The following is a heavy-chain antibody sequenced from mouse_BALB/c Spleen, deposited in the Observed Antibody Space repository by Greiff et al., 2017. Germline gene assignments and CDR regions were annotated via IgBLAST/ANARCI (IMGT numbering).Heavy chain of an antibody. CDR2: ISYSGST. CDR3: ARIRYYAMDY. J-gene: IGHJ4*01. V-gene: IGHV3-2*02. CDR1: GYSITSDYA. Sequence: EVKLQQSGPGLVKPSQSLSLTCTVTGYSITSDYAWNWIRQFPGNKLEWMGYISYSGSTSYNPSPKSRISITRDTSKNQFFLQLNSVTTEDTATYYCARIRYYAMDYWGQGTSVTVSS.